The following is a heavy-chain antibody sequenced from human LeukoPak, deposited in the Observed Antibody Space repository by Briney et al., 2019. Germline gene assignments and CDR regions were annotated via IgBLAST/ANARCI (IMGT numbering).Heavy chain of an antibody. CDR2: IKSKTDGGTT. V-gene: IGHV3-15*01. Sequence: GGSLRLSCAASGFTLSNARVSWVRQAPEKGLEWVGHIKSKTDGGTTDYAAPVKGRFIISRDDSKNTLYLQMNNLKSEDTALYYCTTIKHYYDSRGYPWGQGIPVTVSS. D-gene: IGHD3-22*01. CDR3: TTIKHYYDSRGYP. J-gene: IGHJ5*02. CDR1: GFTLSNAR.